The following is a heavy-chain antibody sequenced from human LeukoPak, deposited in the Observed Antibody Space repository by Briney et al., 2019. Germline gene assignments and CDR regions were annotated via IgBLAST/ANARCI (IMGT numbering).Heavy chain of an antibody. CDR3: ARGRRDGYNRRWFDP. D-gene: IGHD5-24*01. Sequence: SETLSLTCAVYGGSFSGYYWSWIRQPPGKGLEWIGEINHSGSTNYNPSLKSRVTISVDTSKNQFSLKLSSVTAADTAVYYCARGRRDGYNRRWFDPWGQGTLVTVSS. V-gene: IGHV4-34*01. CDR1: GGSFSGYY. J-gene: IGHJ5*02. CDR2: INHSGST.